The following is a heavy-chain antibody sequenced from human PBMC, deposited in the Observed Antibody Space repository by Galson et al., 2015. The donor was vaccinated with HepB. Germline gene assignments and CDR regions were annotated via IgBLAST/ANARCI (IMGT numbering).Heavy chain of an antibody. CDR2: INPKSGDT. Sequence: SVKVSCKASGYTFTGYYMHWLRQAPGQGLEWMGWINPKSGDTNYAQKFQGRVTMTRDTSISTAYMELTRLRSDDTAVYYCAQRSAAVAPPIYWGQGTLVTVSS. CDR1: GYTFTGYY. V-gene: IGHV1-2*02. D-gene: IGHD2-2*01. J-gene: IGHJ4*02. CDR3: AQRSAAVAPPIY.